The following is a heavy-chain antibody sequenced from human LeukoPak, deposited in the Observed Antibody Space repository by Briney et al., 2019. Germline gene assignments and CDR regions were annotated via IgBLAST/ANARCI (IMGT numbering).Heavy chain of an antibody. CDR3: ARDNSVGDSAWWFDP. V-gene: IGHV1-46*01. CDR2: INPSGDNT. J-gene: IGHJ5*02. CDR1: GYTFTSYY. D-gene: IGHD5-12*01. Sequence: ASVKVSCKASGYTFTSYYMHWVRQAPGQGLEWMGIINPSGDNTWYAQKFQGRVTMTRDMATSTDYMEVSRLRSEDTAVYYCARDNSVGDSAWWFDPWGQGTLVTVSS.